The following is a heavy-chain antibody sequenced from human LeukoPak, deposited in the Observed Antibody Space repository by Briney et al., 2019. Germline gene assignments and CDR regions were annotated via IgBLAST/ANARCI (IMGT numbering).Heavy chain of an antibody. CDR1: GDSITNPSYC. CDR2: IYYSGST. D-gene: IGHD4-11*01. J-gene: IGHJ5*02. Sequence: SETLSLTCTVSGDSITNPSYCWGWIRQPPRKGLEYIGAIYYSGSTHYNPSLNRRVTMSVDASKNRFSLRVTSVTAADTAVYYCVRTTVSKEGWFDPWGQGTLVTVSS. V-gene: IGHV4-39*01. CDR3: VRTTVSKEGWFDP.